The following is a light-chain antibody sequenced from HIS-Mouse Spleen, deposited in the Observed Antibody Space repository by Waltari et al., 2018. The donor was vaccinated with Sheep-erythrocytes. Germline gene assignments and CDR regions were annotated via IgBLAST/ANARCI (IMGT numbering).Light chain of an antibody. V-gene: IGLV2-23*01. Sequence: QSALTQPAPVSGSPGQSITISCNGTRSDVGSYNLVSWYQQHPGKAPKLMIYEGSKRPSGVSNRFSGSKSGNTASLTISGLQAEDEADYYCCSYAGSSTLVFGGGTKLTVL. J-gene: IGLJ2*01. CDR1: RSDVGSYNL. CDR3: CSYAGSSTLV. CDR2: EGS.